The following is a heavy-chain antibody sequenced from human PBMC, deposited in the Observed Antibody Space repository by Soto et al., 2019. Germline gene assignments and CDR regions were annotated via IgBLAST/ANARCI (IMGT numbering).Heavy chain of an antibody. CDR3: ATEGYCTNGVCYTVDWFDP. CDR2: FDPEDGET. Sequence: ASVKVSCKVSGYTLTELSMHWVRQAPGKGLEWMGGFDPEDGETIYAQKFQGRVTMTEDTSTDTAYMELSSLRSEDTAVYYCATEGYCTNGVCYTVDWFDPWGQGTLVTVS. D-gene: IGHD2-8*01. J-gene: IGHJ5*02. V-gene: IGHV1-24*01. CDR1: GYTLTELS.